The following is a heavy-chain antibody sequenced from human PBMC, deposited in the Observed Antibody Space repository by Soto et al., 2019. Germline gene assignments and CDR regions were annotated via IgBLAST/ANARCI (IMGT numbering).Heavy chain of an antibody. CDR1: GGSFSGYY. CDR2: INHSGST. Sequence: SLTCAVYGGSFSGYYWNWIRQPPGKGLEWIGEINHSGSTNYNPSLKNRVIMSVDTSKNQFSLKLNSVTAADTAVYYCARRARGSSAFYYYYYMDVWGKGITVTVSS. D-gene: IGHD6-6*01. V-gene: IGHV4-34*01. J-gene: IGHJ6*03. CDR3: ARRARGSSAFYYYYYMDV.